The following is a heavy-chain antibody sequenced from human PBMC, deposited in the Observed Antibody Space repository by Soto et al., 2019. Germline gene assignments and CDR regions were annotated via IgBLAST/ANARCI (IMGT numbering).Heavy chain of an antibody. V-gene: IGHV1-3*01. CDR1: GYTFTSYA. CDR3: ARGALYDFWSGYYSFYMDV. CDR2: INAGNGNT. J-gene: IGHJ6*03. Sequence: QVQLVQSGAEVKKPGASVKVSCKASGYTFTSYAMHWVRQAPGQRLEWMGWINAGNGNTKYSQKFQGRVTITRDTSASTAYMELSSLRSEDTAVYYCARGALYDFWSGYYSFYMDVWGKGTTVTVSS. D-gene: IGHD3-3*01.